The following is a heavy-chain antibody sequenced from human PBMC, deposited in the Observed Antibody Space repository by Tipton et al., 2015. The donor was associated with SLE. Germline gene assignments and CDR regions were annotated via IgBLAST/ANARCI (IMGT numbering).Heavy chain of an antibody. CDR3: ARSPDYSGNAQYYFDY. V-gene: IGHV3-21*01. D-gene: IGHD4-23*01. Sequence: GSLRLSCAASGFTFSSYWIHWVRQAPGKGLVWVSSISNNNSHIYYADSLKGRFTISRDNAKNSVFLQMNSLRAEDTAVYYCARSPDYSGNAQYYFDYWGQGALVTVSS. J-gene: IGHJ4*02. CDR2: ISNNNSHI. CDR1: GFTFSSYW.